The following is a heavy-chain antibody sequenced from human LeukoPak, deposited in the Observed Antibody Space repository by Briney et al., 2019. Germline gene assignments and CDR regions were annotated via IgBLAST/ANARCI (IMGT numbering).Heavy chain of an antibody. Sequence: PSQTLSLTCTVSGASISTSGYYWGWIRQHSEKGMEWLGNIYDNGGSFYNPSLKSRLNISTDTSKSHFSLTLKSLPAADTAIYFCARGVRDNWDFDSWGQGALVTVSS. CDR2: IYDNGGS. V-gene: IGHV4-31*03. CDR3: ARGVRDNWDFDS. CDR1: GASISTSGYY. J-gene: IGHJ4*02. D-gene: IGHD1-20*01.